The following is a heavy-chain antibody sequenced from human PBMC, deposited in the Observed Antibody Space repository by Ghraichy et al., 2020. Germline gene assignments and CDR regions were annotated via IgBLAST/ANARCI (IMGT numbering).Heavy chain of an antibody. CDR3: ARTPQPPYSSGWYAY. J-gene: IGHJ4*02. CDR1: GYTFTSYG. D-gene: IGHD6-19*01. CDR2: ISAYNGNT. V-gene: IGHV1-18*01. Sequence: ASVKVSCKASGYTFTSYGISWVRQAPGQGLEWMGWISAYNGNTNYAQKLQGRVTMTTDTSTSTAYMELRSLRSDDTAVYYCARTPQPPYSSGWYAYWGQGTLVTVSS.